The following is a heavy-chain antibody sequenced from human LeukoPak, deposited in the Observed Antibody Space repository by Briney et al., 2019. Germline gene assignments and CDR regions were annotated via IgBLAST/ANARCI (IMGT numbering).Heavy chain of an antibody. CDR2: IYDGGST. J-gene: IGHJ4*02. D-gene: IGHD3-16*02. CDR1: GFTVSSNY. Sequence: PGGSLRLSCAASGFTVSSNYMTWVRQAPGKGLEWVSVIYDGGSTNYADSVKGRFTISRDNSKSTLYLQMNSLRAEDTAVYYCASDYVWGSYRHWGQGTLVTVSS. V-gene: IGHV3-53*01. CDR3: ASDYVWGSYRH.